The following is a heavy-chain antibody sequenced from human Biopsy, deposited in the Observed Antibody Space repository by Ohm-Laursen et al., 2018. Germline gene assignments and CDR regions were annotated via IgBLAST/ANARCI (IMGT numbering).Heavy chain of an antibody. D-gene: IGHD5-12*01. CDR2: INPNSGNA. CDR3: ARVPAYPSINGYYGLDL. CDR1: GYTFAGYY. Sequence: SSVKVSCNASGYTFAGYYLHWVRQAPGHGLEWMGWINPNSGNANYAQSFQGRLTVTRDTSISTAYMELTSLTFDDTAIYYCARVPAYPSINGYYGLDLWGQGTTVIVSS. J-gene: IGHJ6*02. V-gene: IGHV1-2*02.